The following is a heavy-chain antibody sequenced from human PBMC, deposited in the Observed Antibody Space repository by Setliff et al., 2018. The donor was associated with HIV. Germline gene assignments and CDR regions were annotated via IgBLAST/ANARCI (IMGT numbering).Heavy chain of an antibody. J-gene: IGHJ6*03. V-gene: IGHV4-34*01. Sequence: SETLSLTCVVYGGSFSDFYWVWVRQPPSKGLEWIGEITHRGSTTYNPTLQSRVAISADTSRRQFTLKLGSVTAADTAVYYCARGQHVFPAPHYMDVWDKGTTVTVSS. D-gene: IGHD2-2*01. CDR3: ARGQHVFPAPHYMDV. CDR1: GGSFSDFY. CDR2: ITHRGST.